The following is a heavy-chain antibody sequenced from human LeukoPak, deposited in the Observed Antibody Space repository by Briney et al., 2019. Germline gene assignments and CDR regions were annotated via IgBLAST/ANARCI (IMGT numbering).Heavy chain of an antibody. CDR3: ARQGYCSSTSCRDLDY. D-gene: IGHD2-2*01. Sequence: ASVKVSCKASGYAFTSYGISWVRQAPGQGLEWMGWISAYNGNTNYAQKLQGRVTMTTDTSTSTAYMELRSLRSDDTAVYYCARQGYCSSTSCRDLDYWGQGTLVTVSS. CDR1: GYAFTSYG. V-gene: IGHV1-18*01. CDR2: ISAYNGNT. J-gene: IGHJ4*02.